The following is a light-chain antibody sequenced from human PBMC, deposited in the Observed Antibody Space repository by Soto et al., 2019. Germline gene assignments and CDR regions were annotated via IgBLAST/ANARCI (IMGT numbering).Light chain of an antibody. CDR1: QSISSY. CDR3: QQSYSTTFT. Sequence: DMQITQPPSSLFRSVGDRVTITCRASQSISSYLDWYQKKPGKDPKILIYAASSLQSGVPSRFSGSGSGTDFNLTISSLQTEDFATYDCQQSYSTTFTFGQGTRLEIK. CDR2: AAS. J-gene: IGKJ5*01. V-gene: IGKV1-39*01.